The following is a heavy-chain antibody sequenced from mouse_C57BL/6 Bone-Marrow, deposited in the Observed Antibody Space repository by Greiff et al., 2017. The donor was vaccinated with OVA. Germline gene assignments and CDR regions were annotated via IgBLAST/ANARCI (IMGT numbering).Heavy chain of an antibody. Sequence: EVQLVESGGDLVKPGGSLKLSCAASGFTFSSYGMSWVRQTPDKRLEWVATISSGGSYTYYPDSVKGRFTISRDNAKNTLYLQMSSLKSEDTAMYYCARQLIYDGYPLAMDYWGQGTSVTVSS. CDR1: GFTFSSYG. CDR3: ARQLIYDGYPLAMDY. J-gene: IGHJ4*01. D-gene: IGHD2-3*01. V-gene: IGHV5-6*01. CDR2: ISSGGSYT.